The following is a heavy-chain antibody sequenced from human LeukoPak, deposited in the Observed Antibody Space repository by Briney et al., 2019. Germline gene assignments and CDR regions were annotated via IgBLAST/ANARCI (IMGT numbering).Heavy chain of an antibody. V-gene: IGHV3-7*01. J-gene: IGHJ5*02. CDR2: IKQDGSEK. D-gene: IGHD6-19*01. CDR3: ARDRTYSSGWVETHWFDP. Sequence: GGSLRLSCAASGFTFPAYAMSWVRQAPGKGLEWVANIKQDGSEKYYVDSVKGRFTISRDNAKNSLYLQMNSLRAEDTAVYYCARDRTYSSGWVETHWFDPWGQGTLVTVSS. CDR1: GFTFPAYA.